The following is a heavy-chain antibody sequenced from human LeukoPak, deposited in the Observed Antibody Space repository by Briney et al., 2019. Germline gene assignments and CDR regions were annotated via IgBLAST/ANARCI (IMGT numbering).Heavy chain of an antibody. CDR3: ARDPNYHYDSGSHYFDY. V-gene: IGHV4-4*07. D-gene: IGHD3-10*01. CDR2: FYTSGST. CDR1: GGSISSYY. J-gene: IGHJ4*02. Sequence: SETLSLTCTVPGGSISSYYWSWIRQPAGKGLEWIGRFYTSGSTNCNPSLKSRVTMSVDTSKNQFSLKLSSVTAADTAVYYCARDPNYHYDSGSHYFDYWGQGTLVTVSS.